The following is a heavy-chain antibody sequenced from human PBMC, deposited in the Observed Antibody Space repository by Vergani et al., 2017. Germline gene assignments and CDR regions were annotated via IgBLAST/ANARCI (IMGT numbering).Heavy chain of an antibody. V-gene: IGHV4-30-4*01. CDR2: IYHTGSP. Sequence: QVQLRESGPGLVKPSQTLSLTCTVSGDSINSGDYYWSWIRQSPGKGLEWIGYIYHTGSPYYNPSLKGRFTISVDTSQNQFYLKVASVTAADTAVYYCARDVGLSTIDYWGQGALVTVSS. CDR3: ARDVGLSTIDY. D-gene: IGHD1-14*01. J-gene: IGHJ4*02. CDR1: GDSINSGDYY.